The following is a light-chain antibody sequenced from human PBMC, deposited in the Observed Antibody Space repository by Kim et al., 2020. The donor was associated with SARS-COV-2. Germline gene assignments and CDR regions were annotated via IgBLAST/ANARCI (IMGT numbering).Light chain of an antibody. CDR1: TIGSKS. Sequence: ARGTPATIPCGANTIGSKSVPRYNKKPGPAPLLVIYYVSARPPGIPERFSGSNSGNTATLTISRVEAGDEADYYCQVWDSSTAHVLFGGGTQLPVL. J-gene: IGLJ2*01. CDR2: YVS. CDR3: QVWDSSTAHVL. V-gene: IGLV3-21*04.